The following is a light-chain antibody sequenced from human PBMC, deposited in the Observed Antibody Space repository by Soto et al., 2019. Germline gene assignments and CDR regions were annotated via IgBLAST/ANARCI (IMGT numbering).Light chain of an antibody. CDR2: EVS. Sequence: QSALTQPASVSGSPGQSITISCTGTSSDIGNYGYVSWYQQYPGKAPKVIIYEVSNRPSGVSNRFSGSKSGNTASLTISGLQAEDEAEYYCSSYTNINTRACVFGTGTKVTVL. V-gene: IGLV2-14*01. J-gene: IGLJ1*01. CDR3: SSYTNINTRACV. CDR1: SSDIGNYGY.